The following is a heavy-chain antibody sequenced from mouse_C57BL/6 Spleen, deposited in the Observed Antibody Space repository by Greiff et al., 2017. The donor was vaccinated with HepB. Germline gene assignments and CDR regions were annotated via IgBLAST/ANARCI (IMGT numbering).Heavy chain of an antibody. CDR3: ARHLSPDFDY. CDR1: GFTFSSYG. D-gene: IGHD2-3*01. CDR2: ISSGGSYT. Sequence: DVKLVESGGDLVKPGGSLKLSCAASGFTFSSYGMSWVRQTPDKRLEWVATISSGGSYTYYPDSVKGRFTISRDNAKNTLYLQMSSLKSEDTAMYYCARHLSPDFDYWGQGTTLTVSS. J-gene: IGHJ2*01. V-gene: IGHV5-6*02.